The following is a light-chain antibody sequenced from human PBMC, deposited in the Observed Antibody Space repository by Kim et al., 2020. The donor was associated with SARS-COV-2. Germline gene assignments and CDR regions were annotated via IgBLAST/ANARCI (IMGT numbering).Light chain of an antibody. Sequence: DIQMTQSPPTLSAPVGDRVTITCRASQSISTWVAWYQQKPGKAPNLLIYKASILERGVPSRFSGSASGTEFTLTITSLQPDDFGTYYCQHYNAYPRTFGQGTKVDIK. CDR1: QSISTW. J-gene: IGKJ1*01. CDR3: QHYNAYPRT. CDR2: KAS. V-gene: IGKV1-5*03.